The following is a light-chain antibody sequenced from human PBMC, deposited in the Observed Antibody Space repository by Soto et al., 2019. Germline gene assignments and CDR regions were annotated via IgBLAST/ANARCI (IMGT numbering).Light chain of an antibody. CDR2: GAA. V-gene: IGKV3-20*01. Sequence: ESVLTQSPGTLSLSPGDRATLSCRASQSVSSNYFAWYQQKPGQAPRLLIYGAASRATGIPDRFSGSGSGTDFTLTISRLEPEDFAVYYCQRYGTSLPLTFGGGTKVEIK. CDR1: QSVSSNY. CDR3: QRYGTSLPLT. J-gene: IGKJ4*01.